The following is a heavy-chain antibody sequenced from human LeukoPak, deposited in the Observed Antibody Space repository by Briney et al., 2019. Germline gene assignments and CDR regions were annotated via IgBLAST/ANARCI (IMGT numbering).Heavy chain of an antibody. Sequence: ETLSLTCTVSGGSISSSSYYWGWIRQPPGKGLEWIGSAYYSGSTYHNPSLKSRVTISVDTSKNQFSLKLSSVTAADTAVYYCARHMGLLNWFDPWGQGTLVTVSS. D-gene: IGHD4/OR15-4a*01. CDR2: AYYSGST. CDR1: GGSISSSSYY. J-gene: IGHJ5*02. CDR3: ARHMGLLNWFDP. V-gene: IGHV4-39*01.